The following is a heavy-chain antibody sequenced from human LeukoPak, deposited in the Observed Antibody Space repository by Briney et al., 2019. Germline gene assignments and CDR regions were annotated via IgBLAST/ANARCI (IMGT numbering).Heavy chain of an antibody. V-gene: IGHV1-24*01. CDR1: GYTLTELS. J-gene: IGHJ4*02. D-gene: IGHD2-2*01. Sequence: ASVKVSCKVSGYTLTELSMHWVRPAPGKGLEWMGGFDPEDGETIYAQKFQGRVTMTEDTSTDTAYMELSSLRAEDTAVYFCARVYPLRVPAAMDYWGQGTLVTVSS. CDR2: FDPEDGET. CDR3: ARVYPLRVPAAMDY.